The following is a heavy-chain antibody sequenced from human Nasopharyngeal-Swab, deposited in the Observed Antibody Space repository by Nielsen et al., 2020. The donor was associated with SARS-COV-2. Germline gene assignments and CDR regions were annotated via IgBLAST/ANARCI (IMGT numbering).Heavy chain of an antibody. CDR3: GRDQWAGVGVAGCLDY. CDR1: GYTFTNYY. D-gene: IGHD6-19*01. J-gene: IGHJ4*02. CDR2: ISPSGDAT. V-gene: IGHV1-46*01. Sequence: SVKVSCKASGYTFTNYYMHWVRQAPGQGLEWMGIISPSGDATGYAQQFQGRVDITRDTSTSTVYMELSSLRSDDTAVYYCGRDQWAGVGVAGCLDYWGQGTLVTVSS.